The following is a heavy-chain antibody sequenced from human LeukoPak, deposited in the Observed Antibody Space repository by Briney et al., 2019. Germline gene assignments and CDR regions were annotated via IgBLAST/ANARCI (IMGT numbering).Heavy chain of an antibody. CDR3: ARGISSGWSRAVGY. J-gene: IGHJ4*02. CDR2: IYYSGST. D-gene: IGHD6-19*01. CDR1: GGSVSSGSYY. Sequence: PSETLSLTCTVSGGSVSSGSYYWSWIRQPPGKGLEWIGYIYYSGSTSYNPSLKSRVTISVDTSKNQFSLKLSSVTAADTAVYYCARGISSGWSRAVGYWGQGTLVTVSS. V-gene: IGHV4-61*01.